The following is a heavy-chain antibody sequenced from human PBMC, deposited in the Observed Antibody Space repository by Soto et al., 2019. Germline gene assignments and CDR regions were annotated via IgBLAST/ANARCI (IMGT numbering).Heavy chain of an antibody. CDR2: IVPILGIP. Sequence: QVQLVQSGAEVKKPGSSVKVSCKASGGTFSSYTITWVRQAPGQGLEWMGRIVPILGIPNYAQKFQGRVTITADKSTSTAYMELSSLRSEDTAVYYWARMRGSYGMDVWGKGTTVTVSS. V-gene: IGHV1-69*02. CDR3: ARMRGSYGMDV. CDR1: GGTFSSYT. J-gene: IGHJ6*04. D-gene: IGHD1-1*01.